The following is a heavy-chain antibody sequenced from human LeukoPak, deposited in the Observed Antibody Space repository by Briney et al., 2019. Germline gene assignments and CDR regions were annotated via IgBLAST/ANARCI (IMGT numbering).Heavy chain of an antibody. V-gene: IGHV3-21*01. CDR1: GFTFSSYS. D-gene: IGHD3-3*01. CDR2: ISSSSSYI. J-gene: IGHJ4*02. Sequence: GGSLRLSCAASGFTFSSYSMNWVRQAPGKGLEWVSSISSSSSYIYYADSVKGRFTISRDNAKNSLYLQMNSLRAEDTAVYYCARDSGSITIFGVVTDFDYWGQGTLVTVSS. CDR3: ARDSGSITIFGVVTDFDY.